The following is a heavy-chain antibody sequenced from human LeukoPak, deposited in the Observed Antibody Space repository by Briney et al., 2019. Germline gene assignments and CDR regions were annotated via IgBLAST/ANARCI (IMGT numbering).Heavy chain of an antibody. CDR2: IYHSGST. D-gene: IGHD3-10*01. CDR1: GGSISSSNW. CDR3: ARVVLLWFGEAYNWFDP. V-gene: IGHV4-4*02. Sequence: SETLSLTCAVSGGSISSSNWWSWIRQPPGKGLEWIGEIYHSGSTNYNPSLKGRVTISVDKSKTQFSLKLSSVTAADTAVYYCARVVLLWFGEAYNWFDPWGQGTLVTVSS. J-gene: IGHJ5*02.